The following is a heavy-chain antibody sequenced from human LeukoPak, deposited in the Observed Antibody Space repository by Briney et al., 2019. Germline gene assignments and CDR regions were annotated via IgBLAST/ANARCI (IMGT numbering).Heavy chain of an antibody. CDR1: GGSISSGGYS. J-gene: IGHJ3*02. V-gene: IGHV4-30-2*01. CDR3: ARVLHYDSSGCAFDI. D-gene: IGHD3-22*01. CDR2: IYHSGST. Sequence: SETLSLTCAVSGGSISSGGYSWGWIRQPPGKGLEWIGYIYHSGSTYYNPSLKSRVTISVDRSKNQFSLKLSSVTAADTAVYYCARVLHYDSSGCAFDIWGQGTMVTVSS.